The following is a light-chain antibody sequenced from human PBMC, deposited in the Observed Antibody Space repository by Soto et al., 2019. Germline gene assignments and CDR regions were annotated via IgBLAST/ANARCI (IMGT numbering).Light chain of an antibody. Sequence: QSALTQPPSVSAAPGQTVTISCSGSSSNIGNNYVSWYQQLPGTAPKLLIYDNNKRPSGIPDRFSGSKSGTSATLGITGLQTGDEADYYCGTWDSSLSAYVFGTGTKLTV. V-gene: IGLV1-51*01. CDR2: DNN. CDR1: SSNIGNNY. CDR3: GTWDSSLSAYV. J-gene: IGLJ1*01.